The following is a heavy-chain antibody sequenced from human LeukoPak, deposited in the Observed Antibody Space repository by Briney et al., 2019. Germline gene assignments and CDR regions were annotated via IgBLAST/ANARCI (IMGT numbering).Heavy chain of an antibody. V-gene: IGHV4-59*01. D-gene: IGHD3-22*01. J-gene: IGHJ3*02. CDR1: GGSISSYY. CDR3: ARTTYYYDSSGYYFSAFDI. CDR2: IYYSGST. Sequence: SETLSLTCTVSGGSISSYYWSWIRQPPGKGLEWIGYIYYSGSTNYNLSLKSRVTISVDTSKNQFSLKLSSVTAADTAVYYCARTTYYYDSSGYYFSAFDIWGQGTMVTVSS.